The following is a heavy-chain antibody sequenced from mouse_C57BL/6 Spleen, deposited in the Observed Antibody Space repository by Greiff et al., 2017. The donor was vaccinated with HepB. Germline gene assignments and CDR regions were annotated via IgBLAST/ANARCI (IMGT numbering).Heavy chain of an antibody. V-gene: IGHV1-64*01. J-gene: IGHJ2*01. CDR2: IHPNSGST. CDR1: GYTFTSYW. CDR3: ARALITSVRVSYFDY. Sequence: QVQLQQPGAELVKPGASVKLSCKASGYTFTSYWMHWVKQRPGQGLEWIGMIHPNSGSTNYNEKFKSKATLTVDKSSSPSYMQLSSLTSEDSAVYYCARALITSVRVSYFDYWGQGTTLTVSS. D-gene: IGHD1-1*01.